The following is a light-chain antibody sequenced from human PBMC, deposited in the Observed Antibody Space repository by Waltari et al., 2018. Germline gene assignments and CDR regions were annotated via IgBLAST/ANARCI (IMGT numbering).Light chain of an antibody. Sequence: QSALTQPASVSGSPGQSITIPCTGTSSDVGRYNYVSWYQQHPGKAPKLMIYDVSNRHSGVSNRFSGSKSGNTASLTISGLQAEDEADYYCSSYTSSSTPVVFGGGTKLTVL. J-gene: IGLJ2*01. V-gene: IGLV2-14*03. CDR2: DVS. CDR1: SSDVGRYNY. CDR3: SSYTSSSTPVV.